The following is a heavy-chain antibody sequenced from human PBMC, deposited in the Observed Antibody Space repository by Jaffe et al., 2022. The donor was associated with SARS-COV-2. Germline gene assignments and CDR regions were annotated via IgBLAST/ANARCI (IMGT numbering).Heavy chain of an antibody. CDR1: RYSLTTYW. V-gene: IGHV5-51*01. J-gene: IGHJ3*02. Sequence: EVQLVQSGAEVKKPGESLKISCKDSRYSLTTYWIGWVRQMPGQGLELMGIIYPGDSETRYSPSFQGQVTISADKSISTAYLQWSSLKASDTAIYYCARRGAAQGFDIWGQGTMVTVSS. CDR2: IYPGDSET. CDR3: ARRGAAQGFDI.